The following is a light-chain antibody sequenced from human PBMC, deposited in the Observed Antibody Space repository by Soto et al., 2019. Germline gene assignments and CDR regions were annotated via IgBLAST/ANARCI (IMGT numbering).Light chain of an antibody. V-gene: IGKV1-33*01. CDR2: DAS. CDR1: QDISSY. Sequence: DIQRTQSPSSLSASVGDRVTITCQASQDISSYLNWYQQKPGKAPKLLIYDASKLETGVPSRFSGSQSATDFTFTISSLQPEDIASYYCQQYDDLPLTFGGGTKVDI. J-gene: IGKJ4*01. CDR3: QQYDDLPLT.